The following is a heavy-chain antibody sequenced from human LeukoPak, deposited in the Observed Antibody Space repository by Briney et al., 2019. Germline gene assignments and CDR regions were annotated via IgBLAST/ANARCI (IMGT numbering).Heavy chain of an antibody. CDR2: ISAYNGNT. V-gene: IGHV1-18*04. CDR1: GYTFTGYY. D-gene: IGHD2-2*01. J-gene: IGHJ6*02. Sequence: ASVKVSCKASGYTFTGYYMHWVRQAPGQGLEWMGWISAYNGNTNYAQKLQGRVTMTTDTSTSTAYMELRSLRSDDTAVYYCARDEYQLQYGMDVWGQGTTVTVSS. CDR3: ARDEYQLQYGMDV.